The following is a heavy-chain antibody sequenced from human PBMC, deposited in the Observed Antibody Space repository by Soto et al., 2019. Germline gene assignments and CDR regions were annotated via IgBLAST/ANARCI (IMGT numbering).Heavy chain of an antibody. CDR1: GFTFSSYA. D-gene: IGHD5-12*01. CDR2: ISGSGGST. J-gene: IGHJ4*02. CDR3: TRGLRRKSPDY. V-gene: IGHV3-23*01. Sequence: GGSLRLSCAASGFTFSSYAMNWLRQAPGKGLEWFSAISGSGGSTYYADSVKGRFTISRDNSKNTLYLQMNSLRAEDTAVYYCTRGLRRKSPDYWGQGTLVTVSS.